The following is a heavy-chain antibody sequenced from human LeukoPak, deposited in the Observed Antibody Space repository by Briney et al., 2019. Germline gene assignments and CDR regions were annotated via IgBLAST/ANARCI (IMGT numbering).Heavy chain of an antibody. CDR3: VWGAFVEMATTPGNWFDP. J-gene: IGHJ5*02. Sequence: KASETLSLTYTVSGGSISSSSYYWGWIRQPPGKGLEWIGSIYYSGSTYYNPSLKSRVTISVDTSKNQFSLKLSSVTAADTAVYYCVWGAFVEMATTPGNWFDPWGQGTLVTVSS. CDR2: IYYSGST. D-gene: IGHD5-24*01. V-gene: IGHV4-39*01. CDR1: GGSISSSSYY.